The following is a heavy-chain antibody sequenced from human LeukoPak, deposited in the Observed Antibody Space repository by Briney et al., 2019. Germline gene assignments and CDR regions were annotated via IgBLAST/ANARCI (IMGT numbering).Heavy chain of an antibody. CDR1: GFTFSGSA. CDR3: TRIEDGYSYYYYYYMDV. J-gene: IGHJ6*03. Sequence: GGSLRLSCAASGFTFSGSAMHWVRQASGKGLEWVGRIRSKANSYATAYAASVKGRFTISRDDSKNTAYLQMNSLKTEDTAVYYCTRIEDGYSYYYYYYMDVWGKGTTVTVSS. V-gene: IGHV3-73*01. CDR2: IRSKANSYAT. D-gene: IGHD5-24*01.